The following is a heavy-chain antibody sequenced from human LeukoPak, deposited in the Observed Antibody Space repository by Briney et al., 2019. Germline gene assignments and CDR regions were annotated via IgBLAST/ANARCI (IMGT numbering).Heavy chain of an antibody. CDR3: AGGPQYTGSFPY. CDR2: ISDSGGVI. J-gene: IGHJ4*02. CDR1: GFTFSRYA. D-gene: IGHD1-26*01. V-gene: IGHV3-48*03. Sequence: GGSLRPSCAASGFTFSRYAMSWVRQAPGKGLEFLSYISDSGGVIKYADSVKGRFIISRDSAENALYLQMNNLGADDTAVYFCAGGPQYTGSFPYWGQGTLVAVSS.